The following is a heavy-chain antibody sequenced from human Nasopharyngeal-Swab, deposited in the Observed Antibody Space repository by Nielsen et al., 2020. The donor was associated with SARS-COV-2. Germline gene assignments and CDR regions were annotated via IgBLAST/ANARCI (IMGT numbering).Heavy chain of an antibody. V-gene: IGHV3-11*01. CDR1: GFTFSSYA. Sequence: GESLKISCAASGFTFSSYAMSWIRQAPGKGLEWVSYISSSGSTIYYADSVKGRFTISRDNAKNSLYLQMNSLRAEDTAVYYCARVRARDGYIFDYWGQGTLVTVSS. J-gene: IGHJ4*02. CDR2: ISSSGSTI. D-gene: IGHD5-24*01. CDR3: ARVRARDGYIFDY.